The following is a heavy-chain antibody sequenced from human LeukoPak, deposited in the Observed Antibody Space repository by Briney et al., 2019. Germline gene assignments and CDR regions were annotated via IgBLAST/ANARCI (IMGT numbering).Heavy chain of an antibody. CDR3: GRDYFGSVDY. CDR2: IYSGGGGT. V-gene: IGHV3-53*01. J-gene: IGHJ4*02. Sequence: PGGSLRLSCVASGFSVSSNYMNWVRQAPGKGLEWVSVIYSGGGGTYYADSVKGRFTISRDNAKNTLYLQMNSLRAEDTAVYYCGRDYFGSVDYWGQGTLVTVSS. D-gene: IGHD2/OR15-2a*01. CDR1: GFSVSSNY.